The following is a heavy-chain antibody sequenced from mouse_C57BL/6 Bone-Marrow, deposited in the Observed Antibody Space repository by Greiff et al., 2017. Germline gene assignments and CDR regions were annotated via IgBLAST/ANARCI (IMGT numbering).Heavy chain of an antibody. Sequence: VQLQQPGAELVMPGASVKLSCKASGYTFTSYWMHWVKQRPGQGLEWIGEIDPSDSYTNYNQKFKGKSTLTVDKSSSTAYMQLSSLTSGDSAVYYCARGTTLDYWGKGTTLTVSS. V-gene: IGHV1-69*01. CDR3: ARGTTLDY. CDR2: IDPSDSYT. CDR1: GYTFTSYW. D-gene: IGHD1-1*01. J-gene: IGHJ2*01.